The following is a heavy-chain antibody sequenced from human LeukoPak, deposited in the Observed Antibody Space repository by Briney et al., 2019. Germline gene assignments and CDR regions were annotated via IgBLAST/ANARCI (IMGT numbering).Heavy chain of an antibody. D-gene: IGHD3-10*01. V-gene: IGHV1-18*01. CDR1: GYTFTSYG. CDR3: ARVKGTYYYGSGSYNNGGDSDY. CDR2: ISAYNGNT. J-gene: IGHJ4*02. Sequence: ASVKVSCKASGYTFTSYGISWVRQAPGQGLEWMGWISAYNGNTNYAQKLQGRVTMTTDTSTSTAYMELRSLRSDDTAVYYCARVKGTYYYGSGSYNNGGDSDYWGQGTLVTVSS.